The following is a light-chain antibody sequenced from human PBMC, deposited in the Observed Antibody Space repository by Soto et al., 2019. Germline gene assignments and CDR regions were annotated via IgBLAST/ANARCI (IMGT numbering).Light chain of an antibody. Sequence: AIRMTQSQSSFSASTGDRVTITCRASQGISSYLAWYQQKPGKAPKLLIYAASTLQSGVPSRFSGSGSGTDITLTIACLQAEDFATYYCPQYYSYSQTFGQGIKLEIK. J-gene: IGKJ2*01. CDR3: PQYYSYSQT. CDR1: QGISSY. CDR2: AAS. V-gene: IGKV1-8*01.